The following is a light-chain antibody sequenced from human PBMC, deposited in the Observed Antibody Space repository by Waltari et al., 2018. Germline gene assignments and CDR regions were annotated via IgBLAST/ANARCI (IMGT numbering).Light chain of an antibody. CDR2: GVR. CDR1: DSDIGTYTL. J-gene: IGLJ1*01. CDR3: SSYSDSSTLEL. V-gene: IGLV2-23*02. Sequence: QSALTQPASVSGSPGQTIPISCTGTDSDIGTYTLVSWYQQPPGKLPKLLISGVRNRPSGVSTRFSGSKSGNTASLTISGLQAEDEADYYCSSYSDSSTLELFGAGTKVTVL.